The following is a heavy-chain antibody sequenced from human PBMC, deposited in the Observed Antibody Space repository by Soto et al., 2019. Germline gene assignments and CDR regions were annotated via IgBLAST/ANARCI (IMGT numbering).Heavy chain of an antibody. J-gene: IGHJ4*02. CDR2: INPNSGGT. V-gene: IGHV1-2*02. CDR1: GYTFTGYY. Sequence: GASVKVSCKASGYTFTGYYMHWVRQAPGQGLEWMGWINPNSGGTNYAQKFQGRVTMTRDTSISTAYMELSRLRSDDTAVYYCARGYSSSSPNGYFDYWGQGTLVTVS. CDR3: ARGYSSSSPNGYFDY. D-gene: IGHD6-6*01.